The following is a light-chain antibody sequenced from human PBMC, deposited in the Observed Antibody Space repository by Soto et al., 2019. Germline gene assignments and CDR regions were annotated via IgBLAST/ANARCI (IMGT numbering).Light chain of an antibody. J-gene: IGKJ1*01. V-gene: IGKV3-15*01. Sequence: EIVMTQSPGTLSLSPGDTATLSCRASQSLGSDLAWYQQKPGQAPRLIIFGASARPTGIPARISGSGSGTEFTLTISSLRSEDFAVYFCQQYYNWPRTFGQGTKVEI. CDR2: GAS. CDR3: QQYYNWPRT. CDR1: QSLGSD.